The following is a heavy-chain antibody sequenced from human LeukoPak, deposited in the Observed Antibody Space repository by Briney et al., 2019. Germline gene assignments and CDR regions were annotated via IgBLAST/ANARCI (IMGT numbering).Heavy chain of an antibody. Sequence: GGSLRLSCAASGFIFRNYGMHWVRQAPGKGLEWVTIIWYDGSNQYYADSVKGRFTISRDNSKNTLYLQMNSLRAEDTAVYYCARGYYDSSGYFYFDYWGQGTLVTVSS. CDR1: GFIFRNYG. D-gene: IGHD3-22*01. CDR3: ARGYYDSSGYFYFDY. CDR2: IWYDGSNQ. J-gene: IGHJ4*02. V-gene: IGHV3-33*01.